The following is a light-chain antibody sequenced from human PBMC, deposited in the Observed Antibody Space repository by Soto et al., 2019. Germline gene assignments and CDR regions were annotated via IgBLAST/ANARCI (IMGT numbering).Light chain of an antibody. CDR2: GLS. J-gene: IGKJ2*01. Sequence: EIVLTQSPGTLSLSPGERATLSCRASQSVSSSYLAWYQQKPGQAPMLLIYGLSNRATGIPDRFSGSGSETDFTLTSIRLEHEDFAVYYCQQYGSRTFGQGTKLEIQ. V-gene: IGKV3-20*01. CDR1: QSVSSSY. CDR3: QQYGSRT.